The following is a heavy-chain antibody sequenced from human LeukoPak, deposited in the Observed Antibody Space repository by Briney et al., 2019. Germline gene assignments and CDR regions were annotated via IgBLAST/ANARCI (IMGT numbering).Heavy chain of an antibody. V-gene: IGHV4-59*01. D-gene: IGHD3-10*01. CDR3: ASAFYGSGSYSFDY. Sequence: PSETLSLTRTVSGGSISSYYWSWIRQPPGKGLEWIGYIYYSGSTNYNPSLKSRVTTSVDTSKNQFSLKLSSVTAADTAVYYCASAFYGSGSYSFDYWGQGTLVTVSS. J-gene: IGHJ4*02. CDR1: GGSISSYY. CDR2: IYYSGST.